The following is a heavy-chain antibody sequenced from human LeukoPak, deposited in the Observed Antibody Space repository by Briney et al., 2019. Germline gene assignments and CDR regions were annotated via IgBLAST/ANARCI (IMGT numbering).Heavy chain of an antibody. D-gene: IGHD3-9*01. J-gene: IGHJ4*02. CDR3: ARGGRYDVLTGYYGFDY. V-gene: IGHV4-59*01. Sequence: WEALSLTCTVSGGSINIYYWSWIRQPPGKGLEWIGYIYYSGSTKYNPSLKSRVTISVDTPKNQFSLNLSSVTAADTALYYCARGGRYDVLTGYYGFDYWGQGTLVTVSS. CDR1: GGSINIYY. CDR2: IYYSGST.